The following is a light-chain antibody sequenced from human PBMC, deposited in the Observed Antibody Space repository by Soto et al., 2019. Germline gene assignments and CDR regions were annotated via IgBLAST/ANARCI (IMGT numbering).Light chain of an antibody. CDR2: AAS. Sequence: DIQMTQSPSSLSASVGDRVTITCRASQSISTYLHWYQQKPGKAPNLLIYAASSLQSGVPSRFSGSGSGTDFTLTISSLQPEDFATYYCQQSYAAPRTFGQGTKVAIK. CDR1: QSISTY. J-gene: IGKJ1*01. V-gene: IGKV1-39*01. CDR3: QQSYAAPRT.